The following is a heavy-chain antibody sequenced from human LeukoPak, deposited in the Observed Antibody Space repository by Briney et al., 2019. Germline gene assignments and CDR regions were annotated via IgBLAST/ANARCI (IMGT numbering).Heavy chain of an antibody. D-gene: IGHD4-17*01. CDR3: ARVHGLYYYGMDV. V-gene: IGHV4-59*01. CDR2: IYYSGST. J-gene: IGHJ6*02. Sequence: SETLSLTCTVSGGSISSYYWSWIRQPPGKGLEWIGYIYYSGSTNYNPSLKSRVTISVDTSKNQFSLKLSSVTAADTAVYYCARVHGLYYYGMDVWGQGTMVTVSS. CDR1: GGSISSYY.